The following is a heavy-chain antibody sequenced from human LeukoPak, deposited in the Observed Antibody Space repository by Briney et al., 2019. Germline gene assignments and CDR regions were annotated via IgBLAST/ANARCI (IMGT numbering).Heavy chain of an antibody. V-gene: IGHV3-64*01. CDR2: ISSNGGST. CDR1: GFTFSNYA. Sequence: GGSLRLSCAASGFTFSNYAMHWVRQAPGKGLEYVSAISSNGGSTYYANSVKGRFTISRDNSKSTLYLQMGSLRAEDMAVYYCARDSRLMYAFDIWGQGTMLTVSS. CDR3: ARDSRLMYAFDI. J-gene: IGHJ3*02.